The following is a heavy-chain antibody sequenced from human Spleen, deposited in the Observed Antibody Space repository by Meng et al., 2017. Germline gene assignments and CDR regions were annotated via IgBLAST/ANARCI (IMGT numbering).Heavy chain of an antibody. J-gene: IGHJ4*02. V-gene: IGHV1-18*01. CDR1: HYTFTGYG. CDR2: RGAXXADI. CDR3: AXGTPGRRYADY. D-gene: IGHD3-10*01. Sequence: QVQVXXSGAEVKRPGASVKVSCKVPHYTFTGYGVGWFRRGPGQGLXWMGGRGAXXADIXHAPRXXXXVTXTXDRPTXTAYMELXXXRSXXXAVXXXAXGTPGRRYADYWGQGTLVTVSS.